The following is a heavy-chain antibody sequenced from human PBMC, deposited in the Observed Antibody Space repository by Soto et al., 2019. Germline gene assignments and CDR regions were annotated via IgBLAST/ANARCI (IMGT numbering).Heavy chain of an antibody. V-gene: IGHV1-69*01. CDR1: GGTFSSYA. J-gene: IGHJ3*02. CDR2: IIPIFGTA. Sequence: QVQLVQSGAEVKKPGSSVKVSCKASGGTFSSYAISWVRQAPGQGLEWMGGIIPIFGTANYAQKFQGRVTITADESTSTAYMELNSLRSEDTAVYYCARYCSGGSCYSVAFDIWGQGTMVTVSS. CDR3: ARYCSGGSCYSVAFDI. D-gene: IGHD2-15*01.